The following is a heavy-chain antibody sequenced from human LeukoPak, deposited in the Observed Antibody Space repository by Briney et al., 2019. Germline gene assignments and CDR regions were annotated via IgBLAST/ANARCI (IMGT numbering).Heavy chain of an antibody. J-gene: IGHJ6*02. CDR1: GFTFDDYA. CDR2: ISWNSGSI. V-gene: IGHV3-9*01. CDR3: AKDKDAGYSPPGYYYYGMDV. D-gene: IGHD5-18*01. Sequence: GGSLRLSCAASGFTFDDYAMHWVRQAPGKGLEWVSGISWNSGSIGYADSVKGRFTISRDNAKNSLYLQMNSLRAEDTALYYCAKDKDAGYSPPGYYYYGMDVWGQGTTVTVSS.